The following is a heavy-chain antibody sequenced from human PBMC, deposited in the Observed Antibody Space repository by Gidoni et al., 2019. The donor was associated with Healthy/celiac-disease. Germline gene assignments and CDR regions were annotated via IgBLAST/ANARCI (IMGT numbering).Heavy chain of an antibody. J-gene: IGHJ4*02. Sequence: EVQLLESGGGLVQPGVSLRLSCAASGFTFSSYAMSWVRQAPGKGLEWVSAISGRGGSTYYADSVKGRFTISRDNSKNTRYLQMNSLRAEDTAVYYCAKVRGLTWGDYVGALDYWGQGTLVTVSS. CDR3: AKVRGLTWGDYVGALDY. CDR2: ISGRGGST. CDR1: GFTFSSYA. V-gene: IGHV3-23*01. D-gene: IGHD4-17*01.